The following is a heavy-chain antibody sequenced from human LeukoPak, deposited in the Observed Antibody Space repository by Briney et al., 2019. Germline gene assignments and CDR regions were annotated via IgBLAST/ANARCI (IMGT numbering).Heavy chain of an antibody. Sequence: GGPLGPPCQASGFTFSTYWRPWSRQPPGKGLWWVSRINSDGSSTSYADSVKGRFTISRDNAKNTLYLQMNSLRAEDTAVYYCARNVLPGYFDYWGQGTLVTVSS. CDR1: GFTFSTYW. D-gene: IGHD2-15*01. CDR2: INSDGSST. CDR3: ARNVLPGYFDY. J-gene: IGHJ4*02. V-gene: IGHV3-74*01.